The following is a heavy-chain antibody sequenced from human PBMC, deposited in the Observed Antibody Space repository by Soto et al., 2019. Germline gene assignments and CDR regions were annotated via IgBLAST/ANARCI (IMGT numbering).Heavy chain of an antibody. J-gene: IGHJ4*02. CDR1: GFTFSSYA. V-gene: IGHV3-30-3*01. CDR3: ARDRLLLKDY. Sequence: QVQLVESGGGVVQPGRSLRLSCAASGFTFSSYAMHWVRQAPGKGLEWVAVISYDGSNKYYADSVKGRFTISRDNSKNTLYLQMNSLRAEDTAVYYCARDRLLLKDYWCQGTLVTVSS. CDR2: ISYDGSNK. D-gene: IGHD6-25*01.